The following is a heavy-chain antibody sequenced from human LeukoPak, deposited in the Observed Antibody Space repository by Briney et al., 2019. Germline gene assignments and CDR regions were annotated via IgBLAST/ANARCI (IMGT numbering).Heavy chain of an antibody. Sequence: SETLSLTCAVSGGSISSSNWWSWVRQPPGKGLEWIGEIYHSGSTNYNPSLKSRVTISVDMSKNQFSLKMSSVTAADTAVYYCARAYSSSWYWNWLDPWGQGTLVTVSS. CDR2: IYHSGST. V-gene: IGHV4-4*02. D-gene: IGHD6-13*01. CDR1: GGSISSSNW. J-gene: IGHJ5*02. CDR3: ARAYSSSWYWNWLDP.